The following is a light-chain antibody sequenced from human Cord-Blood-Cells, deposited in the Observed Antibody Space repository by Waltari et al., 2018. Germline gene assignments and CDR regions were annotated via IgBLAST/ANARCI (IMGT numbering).Light chain of an antibody. Sequence: DIQMTQSPSTLSASVGDRVTITCRASQSISSWLAWYQQKPGKAPKLLIYKASSLESVLPSRFSGSAYGTEFTLTISRLQHDDFATYYCQQYNSFPWTFGQGTKVEIK. CDR2: KAS. CDR3: QQYNSFPWT. J-gene: IGKJ1*01. CDR1: QSISSW. V-gene: IGKV1-5*03.